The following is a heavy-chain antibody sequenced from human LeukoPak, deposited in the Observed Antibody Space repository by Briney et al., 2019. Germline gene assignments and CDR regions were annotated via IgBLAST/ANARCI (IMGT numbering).Heavy chain of an antibody. CDR2: IHYSGST. CDR3: AGQIAAATLYYFDS. CDR1: GGSVSSGSYY. Sequence: SETLSLTCTVSGGSVSSGSYYWGWIRQPPGKGLEWIGSIHYSGSTYYNPSLKSRVTISVDMSKNQFSLKLSSVTAADTALYYCAGQIAAATLYYFDSWGQGTLVTVSS. V-gene: IGHV4-39*01. D-gene: IGHD6-13*01. J-gene: IGHJ4*02.